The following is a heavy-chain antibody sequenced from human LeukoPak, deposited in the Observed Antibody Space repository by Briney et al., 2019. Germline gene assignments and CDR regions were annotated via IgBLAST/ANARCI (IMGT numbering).Heavy chain of an antibody. D-gene: IGHD3-22*01. CDR3: ARDYPYYYDSSGFLDY. J-gene: IGHJ4*02. CDR1: GFTFSSYA. V-gene: IGHV3-23*01. CDR2: ISGSGGST. Sequence: GGSLRLSCAASGFTFSSYAMSWVRQAPGKGLEWVSAISGSGGSTYYADSVKGRFTISRDNSKNTLYLQMNSLRAEDTAVYYCARDYPYYYDSSGFLDYWGQGTLVTVSS.